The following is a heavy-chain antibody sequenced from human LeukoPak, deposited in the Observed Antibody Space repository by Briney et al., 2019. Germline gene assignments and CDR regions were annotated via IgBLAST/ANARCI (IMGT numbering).Heavy chain of an antibody. CDR3: ARDLVPLPAFSTGYC. D-gene: IGHD3-22*01. V-gene: IGHV1-2*02. CDR2: INPSSGVT. J-gene: IGHJ4*02. CDR1: GYTFTGYY. Sequence: GASVTVSCKASGYTFTGYYLHWVRQAPGQGLEWMGWINPSSGVTYYAQNFQGRVTLTTDTSISTAYMDLGSLRSDDTAVYYCARDLVPLPAFSTGYCWGQGTVVTVSS.